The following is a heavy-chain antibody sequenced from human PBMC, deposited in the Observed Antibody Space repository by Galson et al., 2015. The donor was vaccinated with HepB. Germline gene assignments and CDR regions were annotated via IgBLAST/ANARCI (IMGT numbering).Heavy chain of an antibody. Sequence: QSGAEVKKPGAPVKVSCKASGYTFTSYGISWVRQTPGQGLEWMGWISAYNGNTDYAQKLQGRVTMTTDTSTSTAYMELRSLRSDDTAVYYCARDGILYYDSRGYYFDYWGQGTLVTVSS. D-gene: IGHD3-22*01. CDR3: ARDGILYYDSRGYYFDY. J-gene: IGHJ4*02. V-gene: IGHV1-18*04. CDR2: ISAYNGNT. CDR1: GYTFTSYG.